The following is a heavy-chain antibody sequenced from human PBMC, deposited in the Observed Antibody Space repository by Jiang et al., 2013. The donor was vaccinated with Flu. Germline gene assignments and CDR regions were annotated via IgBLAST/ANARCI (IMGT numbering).Heavy chain of an antibody. D-gene: IGHD3-3*01. V-gene: IGHV4-39*01. CDR1: DASTTRSSYF. CDR3: VRPVEGFRYFDV. Sequence: GLVKPSETLSLTCSVADASTTRSSYFWGWIRQPPGKGLEWITTIYFVGPPTTIRPLRSRVTISVDTSKSQFSLKLTSVTAADTAVYYCVRPVEGFRYFDVWGRGTLVTVSS. CDR2: IYFVGPP. J-gene: IGHJ2*01.